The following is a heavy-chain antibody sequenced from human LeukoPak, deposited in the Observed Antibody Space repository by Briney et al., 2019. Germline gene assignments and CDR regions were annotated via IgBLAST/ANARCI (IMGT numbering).Heavy chain of an antibody. CDR2: ISSSSSYI. J-gene: IGHJ4*02. CDR3: ARGPKYYYDSSGYYSNYFDY. V-gene: IGHV3-21*01. Sequence: GGSLRLSCAASGFTFSSSVMNWVRQAPGKGLEWVSSISSSSSYIYYADSVKGRFTISRDNAKNSLYLQMNSLRAEDTAVYYCARGPKYYYDSSGYYSNYFDYWGQGTLVTVSS. D-gene: IGHD3-22*01. CDR1: GFTFSSSV.